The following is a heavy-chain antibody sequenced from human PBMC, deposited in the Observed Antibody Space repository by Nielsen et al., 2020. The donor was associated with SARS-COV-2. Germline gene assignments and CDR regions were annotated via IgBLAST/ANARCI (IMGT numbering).Heavy chain of an antibody. CDR3: ARSSEQIVVVPAAALDY. J-gene: IGHJ4*02. Sequence: SVKVSCKASGGTFSSYAISWVRQAPGQGLEWMGGIIPIFGTANYAQKFQGRVTITADESTSTAYMELSSLRSEDTAVYYCARSSEQIVVVPAAALDYWGQGTLVTVSS. CDR1: GGTFSSYA. CDR2: IIPIFGTA. V-gene: IGHV1-69*13. D-gene: IGHD2-2*01.